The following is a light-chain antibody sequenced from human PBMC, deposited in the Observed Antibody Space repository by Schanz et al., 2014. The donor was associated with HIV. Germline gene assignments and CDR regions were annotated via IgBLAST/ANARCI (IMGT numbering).Light chain of an antibody. Sequence: EVVMTQSPATLSVSPGERATLSCRASQSVSSSLAWYQQKPGQAPRLLIYGASSRATGIPDRFSGSGSGTDFTLTISGLEPEDFAVYYCQQYGSSPLFGQGTKVEIK. J-gene: IGKJ1*01. CDR2: GAS. CDR3: QQYGSSPL. CDR1: QSVSSS. V-gene: IGKV3-20*01.